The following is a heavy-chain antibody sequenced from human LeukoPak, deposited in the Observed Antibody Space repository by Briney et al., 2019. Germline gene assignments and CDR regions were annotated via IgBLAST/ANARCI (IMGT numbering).Heavy chain of an antibody. CDR2: IYYSGST. Sequence: SETLSLTCTVSGGPISSGVYYWSWIRQHPGKGLEWIGYIYYSGSTYSNPSLKSRLTMSVDISKNQFSLKLSSVTAADTAVYYCARGVKGLRGAFDIWGQGTMVTVSS. V-gene: IGHV4-31*03. CDR1: GGPISSGVYY. CDR3: ARGVKGLRGAFDI. D-gene: IGHD3-10*01. J-gene: IGHJ3*02.